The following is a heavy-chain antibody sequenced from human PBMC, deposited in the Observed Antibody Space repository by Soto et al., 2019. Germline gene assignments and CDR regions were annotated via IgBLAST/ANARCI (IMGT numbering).Heavy chain of an antibody. V-gene: IGHV1-69*13. CDR3: AREGSGSRGSPSTRLSPYFDY. D-gene: IGHD3-10*01. CDR1: GGTFSSYA. CDR2: IIPIFGTA. Sequence: ASVKVSCKASGGTFSSYAISWVRQAPGQGLEWMGGIIPIFGTANYAQKFQGRVTITADESTSTAYMELSSLRSEDTAVYYCAREGSGSRGSPSTRLSPYFDYWCQGTLVTVSS. J-gene: IGHJ4*02.